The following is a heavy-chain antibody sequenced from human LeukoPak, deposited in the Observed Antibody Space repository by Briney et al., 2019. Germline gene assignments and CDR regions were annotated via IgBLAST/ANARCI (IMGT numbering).Heavy chain of an antibody. V-gene: IGHV1-69*08. CDR2: IIPIFGTS. D-gene: IGHD3-3*01. CDR3: ARGSYFDVLSGFYYSHMDV. Sequence: SVKVSCKASGVTFSNSTLNWVRLAPGQGLEWMGRIIPIFGTSNYAPKFRDRVAITADTSTSTAYLEMSSLTSDDTALYYCARGSYFDVLSGFYYSHMDVWGEGTTVTVS. J-gene: IGHJ6*03. CDR1: GVTFSNST.